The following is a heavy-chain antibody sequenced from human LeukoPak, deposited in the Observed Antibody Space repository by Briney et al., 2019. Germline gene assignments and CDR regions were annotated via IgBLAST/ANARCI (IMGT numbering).Heavy chain of an antibody. CDR1: GFTFSSYS. CDR2: ISSSSSYI. J-gene: IGHJ4*02. D-gene: IGHD3-3*01. Sequence: GGSLRLSCAASGFTFSSYSMSWVRQAPGKGLEWVSSISSSSSYIYYADSVKGRFTISRDNAKNSLYLQMNSLRAVDTAVYYCARDRRFLEWLFAIWGQGTLVTVSS. V-gene: IGHV3-21*01. CDR3: ARDRRFLEWLFAI.